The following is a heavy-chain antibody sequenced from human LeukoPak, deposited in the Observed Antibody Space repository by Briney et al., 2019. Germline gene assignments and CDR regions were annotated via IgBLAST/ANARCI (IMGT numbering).Heavy chain of an antibody. CDR2: INPNSGGT. J-gene: IGHJ4*02. V-gene: IGHV1-2*02. CDR3: ARTPRAGLGNFDY. CDR1: GYTFTGYY. Sequence: GASVKVSCKASGYTFTGYYMHWVRQAPGQGLEWMGWINPNSGGTNYAQEFQGRVTMTRDTSISTAYMELSRLRSDDTAVYYCARTPRAGLGNFDYWGQGTLVTVSS. D-gene: IGHD2-15*01.